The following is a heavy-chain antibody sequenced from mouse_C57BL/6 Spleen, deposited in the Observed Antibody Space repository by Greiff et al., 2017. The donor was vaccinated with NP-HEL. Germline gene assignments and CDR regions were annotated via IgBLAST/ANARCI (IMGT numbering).Heavy chain of an antibody. CDR3: AREGDYGSSLDY. Sequence: EVQRVESGGGLVKPGGSLKLSCAASGFTFSSYAMSWVRQTPEKRLEWVATISDGGSYTYYPDNVKGRFTISRDNAKNNLYLQMSHLKSEDTAMYYCAREGDYGSSLDYWGQGTTLTVSS. CDR2: ISDGGSYT. D-gene: IGHD1-1*01. V-gene: IGHV5-4*01. J-gene: IGHJ2*01. CDR1: GFTFSSYA.